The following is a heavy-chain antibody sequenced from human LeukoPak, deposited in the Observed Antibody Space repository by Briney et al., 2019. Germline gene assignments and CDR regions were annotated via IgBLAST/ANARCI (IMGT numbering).Heavy chain of an antibody. CDR3: ARLGVLRYFDWPIDAFDI. V-gene: IGHV4-59*08. J-gene: IGHJ3*02. CDR2: IYYSGST. CDR1: GGSISSYY. D-gene: IGHD3-9*01. Sequence: SETLSLTCTVSGGSISSYYWSWIRQPPGKGLEWIGYIYYSGSTNYSPSLKSRVTISVDTSKNQFSLKLSSVTAADTAVYYCARLGVLRYFDWPIDAFDIWGQGTMVTVSS.